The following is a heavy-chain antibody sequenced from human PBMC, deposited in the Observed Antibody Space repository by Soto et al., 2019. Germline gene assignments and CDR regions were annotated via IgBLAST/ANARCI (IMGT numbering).Heavy chain of an antibody. D-gene: IGHD3-22*01. CDR2: IIPIFGTA. Sequence: QVQLVQSGAEVKKPGSSVKVSCKASGGTFSSYAISWVRQAPGQGLEWMGGIIPIFGTANYAQKFQGRVTSTADESTSTAYMELSSLRSEDTAVYYCARDKGYYDSSGYYPIYYFDYWGQGTLVTVSS. CDR1: GGTFSSYA. CDR3: ARDKGYYDSSGYYPIYYFDY. J-gene: IGHJ4*02. V-gene: IGHV1-69*12.